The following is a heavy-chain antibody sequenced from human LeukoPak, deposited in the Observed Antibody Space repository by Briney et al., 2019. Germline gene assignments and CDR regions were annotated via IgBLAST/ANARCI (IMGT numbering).Heavy chain of an antibody. CDR3: ARGLRGYCSSTSCYLYYYYYMDV. CDR2: ISAYNGNT. CDR1: GYTFTSYG. V-gene: IGHV1-18*01. D-gene: IGHD2-2*01. Sequence: ASVRVSCKASGYTFTSYGISWVRQAPGQGLEWMGWISAYNGNTNYAQKLQGRVTMTTDTSTSTAYMELRSLRSDDTAVYYCARGLRGYCSSTSCYLYYYYYMDVWGKGTTVTVSS. J-gene: IGHJ6*03.